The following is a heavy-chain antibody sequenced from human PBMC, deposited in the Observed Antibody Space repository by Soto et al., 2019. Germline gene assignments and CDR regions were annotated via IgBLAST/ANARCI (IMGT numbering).Heavy chain of an antibody. V-gene: IGHV3-33*01. J-gene: IGHJ6*02. CDR1: GFTFSSYG. D-gene: IGHD2-15*01. CDR3: ARDAYSWQKDYYYYYGMDV. CDR2: IWYDGSNK. Sequence: GGSLRLSCAASGFTFSSYGMHWVRQAPGKGLEWVAVIWYDGSNKYYADSVKGRFTISRDNSKNTLYLQMNSLRAEDTAVYYCARDAYSWQKDYYYYYGMDVWGQGTTVTVSS.